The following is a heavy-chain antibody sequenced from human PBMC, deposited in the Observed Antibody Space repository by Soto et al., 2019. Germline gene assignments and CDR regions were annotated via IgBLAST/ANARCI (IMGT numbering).Heavy chain of an antibody. CDR1: GGILRPRRYY. V-gene: IGHV4-39*01. CDR3: TRRLLAVSGIFPY. Sequence: SQELRLTYTVSGGILRPRRYYGGRILLAKGKGLEWIGSIYYSGSTYYYPSLKSRVTISVDTSKNQFSLKLSSVTAADSALYFCTRRLLAVSGIFPYWGQGTLVSV. D-gene: IGHD6-19*01. J-gene: IGHJ4*02. CDR2: IYYSGST.